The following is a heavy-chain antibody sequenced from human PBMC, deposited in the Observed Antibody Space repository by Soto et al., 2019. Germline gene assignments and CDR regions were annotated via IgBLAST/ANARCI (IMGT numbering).Heavy chain of an antibody. J-gene: IGHJ6*02. V-gene: IGHV3-30-3*01. CDR1: GFTFRSYA. D-gene: IGHD2-15*01. CDR2: LAYDGSNK. CDR3: ARGDREDIAVVIGARPGEYGVDV. Sequence: GGSLRLSCAASGFTFRSYAMHWVRQAPGKGLECVAVLAYDGSNKFYRDYVKGRFTISRDNSKNTLYLQINNLKYEDTAVYYCARGDREDIAVVIGARPGEYGVDVWGQGTTVTVSS.